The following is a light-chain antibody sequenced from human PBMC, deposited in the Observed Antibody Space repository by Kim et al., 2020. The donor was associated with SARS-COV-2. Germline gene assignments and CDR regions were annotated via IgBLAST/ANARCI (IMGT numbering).Light chain of an antibody. CDR2: GVS. V-gene: IGKV3-20*01. CDR3: QQYSSLPLT. Sequence: SPGERATVSCRASRSVASNYLAWYQQKPGQAPRLLIFGVSSRATGIPDRFSGSGSGTEYSLTINRLEPEDFAVYDCQQYSSLPLTFGGGTKVDIK. CDR1: RSVASNY. J-gene: IGKJ4*01.